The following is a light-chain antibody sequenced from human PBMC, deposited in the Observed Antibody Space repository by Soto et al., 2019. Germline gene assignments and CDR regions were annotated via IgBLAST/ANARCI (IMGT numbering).Light chain of an antibody. CDR1: QSLLHSNGYNY. Sequence: DIVMTQSPLSLPVTPGEPASISCRSSQSLLHSNGYNYLDWYLQKPGQSPQLLIYLGSNRASGVSDRFSGSGSGTDFTLNTSRVEAEDVGVYYCIQALHTQTFGQGTKVEIK. CDR3: IQALHTQT. CDR2: LGS. J-gene: IGKJ1*01. V-gene: IGKV2-28*01.